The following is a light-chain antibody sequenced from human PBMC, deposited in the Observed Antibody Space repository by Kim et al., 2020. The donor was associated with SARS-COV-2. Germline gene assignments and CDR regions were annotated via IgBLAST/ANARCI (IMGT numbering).Light chain of an antibody. CDR3: NSHTTSSTYV. CDR2: DVS. Sequence: GHSIPISCTGTSSDVGYSNSVASYQQHPGKAPKLIMYDVSERASGVSNRFSGSQSGNTASLTISGLRAEDEADYYCNSHTTSSTYVFGSGTKVTVL. V-gene: IGLV2-14*04. CDR1: SSDVGYSNS. J-gene: IGLJ1*01.